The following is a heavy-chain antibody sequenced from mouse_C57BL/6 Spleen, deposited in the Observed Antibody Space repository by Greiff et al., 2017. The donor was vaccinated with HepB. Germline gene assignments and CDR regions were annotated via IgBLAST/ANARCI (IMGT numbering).Heavy chain of an antibody. CDR3: TRWGLRSRDYYAMDY. CDR1: GYTFTDYE. V-gene: IGHV1-15*01. Sequence: QVQLQQSGAELVRPGASVTLSCKASGYTFTDYEMHWVKQTPVHGLEWIGAIDPETGGTAYNQKFKGKAILTADKSSSTAYMELRSLTSEDSAVYYCTRWGLRSRDYYAMDYWGQGTSVTVSS. CDR2: IDPETGGT. J-gene: IGHJ4*01. D-gene: IGHD2-13*01.